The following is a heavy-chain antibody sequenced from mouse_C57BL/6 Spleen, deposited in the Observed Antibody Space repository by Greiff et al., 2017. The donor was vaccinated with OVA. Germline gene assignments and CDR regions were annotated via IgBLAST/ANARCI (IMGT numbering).Heavy chain of an antibody. CDR3: ARYYGRSYEAMDY. Sequence: QVQLQQPGAELVKPGASVKLSCKASGYTFTSYWMHWVKQRPGQGLEWIGMIHPNSGSTNYNEKFKSKATLTVDKSSSTAYMQLSSLTSEDSAVDYCARYYGRSYEAMDYWGQGTSGTVSA. J-gene: IGHJ4*01. D-gene: IGHD1-1*01. CDR1: GYTFTSYW. CDR2: IHPNSGST. V-gene: IGHV1-64*01.